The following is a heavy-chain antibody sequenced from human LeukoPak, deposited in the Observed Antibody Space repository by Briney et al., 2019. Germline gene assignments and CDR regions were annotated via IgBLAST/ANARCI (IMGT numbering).Heavy chain of an antibody. J-gene: IGHJ4*02. V-gene: IGHV3-23*01. CDR1: GFTFSSYA. Sequence: GGSLRLSCAASGFTFSSYAMSWVRQAPGKGLEWVSGITGSGGNTYYADSVKGRFTISRDNSKNTLYLQMSSLRAEDTAIYYCAKDTSTRWYSSTPLPGDYWGQGTLVTVSS. D-gene: IGHD6-13*01. CDR2: ITGSGGNT. CDR3: AKDTSTRWYSSTPLPGDY.